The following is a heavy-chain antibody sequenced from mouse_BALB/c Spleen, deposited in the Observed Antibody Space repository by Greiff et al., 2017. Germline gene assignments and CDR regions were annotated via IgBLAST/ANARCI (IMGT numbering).Heavy chain of an antibody. CDR1: GYTFSSYW. CDR3: ARWDDGYYYAMDY. J-gene: IGHJ4*01. CDR2: ILPGSGST. Sequence: QVQLQQSGAELMKPGASVKISCKATGYTFSSYWIEWVKQRPGHGLEWIGEILPGSGSTNYNEKFKGKATFTADTSSNTAYMQLSSLTSEDSAVYYCARWDDGYYYAMDYWGQGTSVTVSS. D-gene: IGHD2-3*01. V-gene: IGHV1-9*01.